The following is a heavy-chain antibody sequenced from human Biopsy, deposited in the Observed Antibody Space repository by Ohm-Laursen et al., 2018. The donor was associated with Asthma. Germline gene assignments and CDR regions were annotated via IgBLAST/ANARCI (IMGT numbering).Heavy chain of an antibody. CDR2: IYYSGST. CDR1: GGAIDSGAYY. Sequence: TLSLTCTVSGGAIDSGAYYWSWIRQLPGKGLEWIGYIYYSGSTYYGPSLKSRVSISIDTSKNQFSLKLSSVTAADTAVYYCARAQDYYDSRGYYRSFDYWGQGTLVTVSS. CDR3: ARAQDYYDSRGYYRSFDY. V-gene: IGHV4-31*03. J-gene: IGHJ4*02. D-gene: IGHD3-22*01.